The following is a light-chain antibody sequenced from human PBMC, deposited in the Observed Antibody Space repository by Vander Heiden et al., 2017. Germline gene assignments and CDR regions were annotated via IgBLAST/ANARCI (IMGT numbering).Light chain of an antibody. Sequence: QSVLTHPPSSSRTPVPSVTLSCSGSSSTIGSNTVNWYQQRQGKDTKLVIVSKNQRPSGVPDRLSCYKAGNSASRATRGLQSEEEADYYWEESDDSLNGVVVGGGNKLTVL. CDR2: SKN. V-gene: IGLV1-44*01. J-gene: IGLJ3*02. CDR3: EESDDSLNGVV. CDR1: SSTIGSNT.